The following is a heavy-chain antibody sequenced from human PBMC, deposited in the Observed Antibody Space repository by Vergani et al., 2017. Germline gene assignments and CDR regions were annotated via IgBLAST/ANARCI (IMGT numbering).Heavy chain of an antibody. Sequence: QVPLQESGPGLLKTSETLSLTCNVSGVSITRGNYWGGVRQSPGTGLEWFACVFHLGTVYYNPSLRSRVRISIDAYNVLSLRLQSVTAADTAVYFCVRDLYSRGPFDGWVQGSLVTVSP. CDR3: VRDLYSRGPFDG. D-gene: IGHD3-22*01. J-gene: IGHJ4*01. CDR2: VFHLGTV. CDR1: GVSITRGNY. V-gene: IGHV4-38-2*02.